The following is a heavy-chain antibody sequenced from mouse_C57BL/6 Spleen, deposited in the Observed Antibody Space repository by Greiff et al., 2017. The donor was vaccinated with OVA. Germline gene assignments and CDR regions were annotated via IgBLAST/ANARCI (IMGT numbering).Heavy chain of an antibody. V-gene: IGHV1-72*01. D-gene: IGHD4-1*02. J-gene: IGHJ4*01. CDR3: ARSDQLGPYYYAMDY. CDR1: GYTFTSYW. Sequence: LQESGAELVKPGASVKISCKASGYTFTSYWMHWVKQRPGRGLEWIGRIDPNSGGTKYNEKFKSKATLTVDKPSSTAYMQLSSLTSEDSAVYYCARSDQLGPYYYAMDYWGQGTSVTVSS. CDR2: IDPNSGGT.